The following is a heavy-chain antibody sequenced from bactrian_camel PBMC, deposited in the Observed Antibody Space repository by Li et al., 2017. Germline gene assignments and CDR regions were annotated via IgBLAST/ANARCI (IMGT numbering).Heavy chain of an antibody. D-gene: IGHD5*01. CDR3: ATRNVADYGWWTDFGY. V-gene: IGHV3S6*01. Sequence: VPLVESGGGSVQAGGSLRVSCVGSASGPASIYGRYCMAWVRQAPGKEREGIAAIDHQGNTAYADSVNGRFTISRDNAKNTLYLQLNSLKLEDTAMYYCATRNVADYGWWTDFGYWGQGTQVTVS. CDR2: IDHQGNT. J-gene: IGHJ6*01. CDR1: ASGPASIYGRYC.